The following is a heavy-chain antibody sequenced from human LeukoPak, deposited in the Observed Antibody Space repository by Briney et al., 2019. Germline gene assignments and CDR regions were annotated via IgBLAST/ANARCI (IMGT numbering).Heavy chain of an antibody. CDR1: GFTFDDYA. V-gene: IGHV3-48*02. Sequence: GRSLRLSCAASGFTFDDYAMHWVRQAPGKGLEWVSYISSSSSTIYYADSVKGRFTISRDNAKNSLYLQMNSLRDEDTAVYYCARGIRGSGGYWGQGTLVTVSS. D-gene: IGHD3-10*01. CDR3: ARGIRGSGGY. J-gene: IGHJ4*02. CDR2: ISSSSSTI.